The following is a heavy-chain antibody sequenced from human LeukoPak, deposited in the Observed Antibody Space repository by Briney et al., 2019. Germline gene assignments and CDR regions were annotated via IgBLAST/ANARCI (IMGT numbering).Heavy chain of an antibody. CDR3: ARELQDGYSSSWYDY. CDR1: GFTFSSYE. Sequence: GGSLRLSCAASGFTFSSYEMNWVRQAPGKGLEGVSYISSSGSTIYYADSVKGRFTISRDNAKNSLYLQMNSLRAEDTAVYYCARELQDGYSSSWYDYWGQGTLVTVSS. V-gene: IGHV3-48*03. J-gene: IGHJ4*02. CDR2: ISSSGSTI. D-gene: IGHD6-13*01.